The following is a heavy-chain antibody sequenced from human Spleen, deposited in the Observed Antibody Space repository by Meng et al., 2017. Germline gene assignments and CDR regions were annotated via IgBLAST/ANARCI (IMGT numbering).Heavy chain of an antibody. CDR3: ARDEDISAAGKLFGDY. CDR1: GYTFPDYW. J-gene: IGHJ4*02. CDR2: INPKSGDT. D-gene: IGHD6-13*01. Sequence: ASVKVSCKASGYTFPDYWLHWVRRAPGQRLEWMGRINPKSGDTHYAQRFQGRVTMTGDTSISTAYMELSGLRSDDTAMYYCARDEDISAAGKLFGDYWGQGTLVTVSS. V-gene: IGHV1-2*06.